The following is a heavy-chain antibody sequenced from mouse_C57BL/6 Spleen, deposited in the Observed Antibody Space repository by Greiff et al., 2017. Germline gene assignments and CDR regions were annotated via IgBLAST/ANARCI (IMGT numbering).Heavy chain of an antibody. V-gene: IGHV3-6*01. CDR1: GYSITSGYY. D-gene: IGHD2-1*01. Sequence: EVQVVESGPGLVKPSQSLSLTCSVTGYSITSGYYWNWIRQFPGNKLEWMGYISYDGSNNYNPSLKNRISITRDTSKNQFFLKLNSVTTEDTATYYCARLFYYGNYGWYFDVWGTGTTVTVSS. J-gene: IGHJ1*03. CDR2: ISYDGSN. CDR3: ARLFYYGNYGWYFDV.